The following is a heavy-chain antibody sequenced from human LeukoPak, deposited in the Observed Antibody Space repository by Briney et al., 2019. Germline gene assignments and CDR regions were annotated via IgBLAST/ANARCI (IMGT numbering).Heavy chain of an antibody. CDR3: AKREMATYVPNYFDY. D-gene: IGHD5-24*01. CDR1: GFTFSSYA. V-gene: IGHV3-23*01. CDR2: ISGSGGST. Sequence: GGSLRLSCAASGFTFSSYAMSWVRQAPGKGLEWVSAISGSGGSTYYADSVKGRFTISRDNSKNTLYLQMNSLRAEDTAVYYSAKREMATYVPNYFDYWGQGTLVTVSS. J-gene: IGHJ4*02.